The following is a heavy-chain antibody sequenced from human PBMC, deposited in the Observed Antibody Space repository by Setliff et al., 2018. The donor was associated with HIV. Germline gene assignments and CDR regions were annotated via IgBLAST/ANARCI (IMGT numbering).Heavy chain of an antibody. CDR3: ARDSELWFGEFPV. D-gene: IGHD3-10*01. Sequence: PSETLSLTCTVSGGSISSGGYYWSWIRQHPGKGLEWIGYIYYSGSTYYNPSLKSRVTISVDTSKNQFSLRLSSVTAADTAVYFCARDSELWFGEFPVWGQGTLVTVSS. V-gene: IGHV4-31*03. CDR1: GGSISSGGYY. CDR2: IYYSGST. J-gene: IGHJ4*02.